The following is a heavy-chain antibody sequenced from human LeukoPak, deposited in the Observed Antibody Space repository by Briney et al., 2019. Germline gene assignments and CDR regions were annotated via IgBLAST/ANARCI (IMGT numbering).Heavy chain of an antibody. V-gene: IGHV3-48*03. D-gene: IGHD3-10*01. CDR1: GFTFRSYE. CDR3: ARGVGRAWYYYYMDV. J-gene: IGHJ6*03. CDR2: IDTSGDTI. Sequence: GGSLRLSCSASGFTFRSYEINWVRQAPGKGLEWVSYIDTSGDTIHYADSVKGRFTISRDDAKNSLYLQMNSLRAEDTALYYCARGVGRAWYYYYMDVWGKGTTVTVSS.